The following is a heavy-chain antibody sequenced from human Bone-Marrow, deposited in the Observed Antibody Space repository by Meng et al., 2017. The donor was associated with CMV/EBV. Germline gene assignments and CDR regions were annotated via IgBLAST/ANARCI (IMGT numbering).Heavy chain of an antibody. D-gene: IGHD3-22*01. CDR2: ISGSGGST. J-gene: IGHJ6*02. CDR1: GFTFSSYA. CDR3: ARDLDYYYDSSGYYYYYYGMDV. Sequence: GVLKISCAASGFTFSSYAMSWVRQAPGKGLEWVSAISGSGGSTYYADSVKGRFTISRDNAKNSLYLQMNSLRAEDTAVYYCARDLDYYYDSSGYYYYYYGMDVWGQGTTVTVSS. V-gene: IGHV3-23*01.